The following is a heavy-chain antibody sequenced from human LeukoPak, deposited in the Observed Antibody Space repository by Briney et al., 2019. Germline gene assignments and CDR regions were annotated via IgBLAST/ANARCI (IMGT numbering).Heavy chain of an antibody. V-gene: IGHV1-2*02. J-gene: IGHJ4*02. D-gene: IGHD6-13*01. CDR3: ARVRAAAAVDY. CDR1: GYTFTGYY. CDR2: INPNSGGT. Sequence: ASVKVSCKAPGYTFTGYYMHWVRQAPGQGLEWMGWINPNSGGTNYAQKFQGRVTMTRDTSISTAYMELSRLRSDGTAVYYCARVRAAAAVDYWGQGTLVTVSS.